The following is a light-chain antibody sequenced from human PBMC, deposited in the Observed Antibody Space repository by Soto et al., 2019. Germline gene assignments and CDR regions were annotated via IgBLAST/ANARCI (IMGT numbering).Light chain of an antibody. J-gene: IGLJ1*01. CDR3: SSYAGSNNYV. V-gene: IGLV1-40*01. CDR2: GNT. CDR1: SSNIGAGFD. Sequence: QSVLTQPPSVSGAPGQRVTISCTGNSSNIGAGFDVHWYQHLPGAAPKLLIYGNTNRPSGVPDRFSGSKSGTSASLAITGLQSEDEADYYCSSYAGSNNYVFGTGTKLTVL.